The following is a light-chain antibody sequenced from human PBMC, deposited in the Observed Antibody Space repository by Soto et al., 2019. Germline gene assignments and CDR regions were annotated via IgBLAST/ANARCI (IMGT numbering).Light chain of an antibody. J-gene: IGKJ2*01. CDR1: QSISSW. Sequence: DIQMTQSPSTLSASVGDRVTITCRASQSISSWLAWYQQKPGKAPNLLIYKASTLESGVPSRFSGGGSGTEFTLTISSLQPDDFATYYCQQHSSSSPYTFGQGTKLEIK. CDR3: QQHSSSSPYT. CDR2: KAS. V-gene: IGKV1-5*03.